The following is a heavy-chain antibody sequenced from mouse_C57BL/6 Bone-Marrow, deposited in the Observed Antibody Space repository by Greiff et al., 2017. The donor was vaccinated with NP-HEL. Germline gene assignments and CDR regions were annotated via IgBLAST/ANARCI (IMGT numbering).Heavy chain of an antibody. J-gene: IGHJ2*01. CDR3: ARGGGYLDY. CDR1: GYTFTSYW. CDR2: IDPSDSYT. Sequence: VQLQQPGAELVRPGTSVKLSCKASGYTFTSYWMHWVKQRPGQGLEWIGVIDPSDSYTNYNQKFKGKATLTVDTSSSTAYMQLSSLTSEDSAVYYCARGGGYLDYWGQGTTLTVSS. V-gene: IGHV1-59*01.